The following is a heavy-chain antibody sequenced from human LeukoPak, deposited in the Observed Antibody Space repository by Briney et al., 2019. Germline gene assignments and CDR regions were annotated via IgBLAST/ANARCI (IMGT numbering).Heavy chain of an antibody. D-gene: IGHD3-10*01. CDR3: AREDYSSGNPTIDT. Sequence: GGSLRLSCAASGFTFSRYAMKWARQAPGKGLEWVSCIGSSGSYTYYADSVKGRFTISRDNAKNSLYLQMDSLRAEDGAVYYCAREDYSSGNPTIDTWGQGTLVTVSS. CDR1: GFTFSRYA. J-gene: IGHJ5*02. CDR2: IGSSGSYT. V-gene: IGHV3-21*01.